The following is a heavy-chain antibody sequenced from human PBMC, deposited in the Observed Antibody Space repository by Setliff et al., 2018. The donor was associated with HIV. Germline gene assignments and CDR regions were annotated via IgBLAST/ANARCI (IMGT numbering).Heavy chain of an antibody. CDR1: GYSISSGYY. V-gene: IGHV4-38-2*01. D-gene: IGHD3-22*01. CDR2: IYHSGST. Sequence: SETLSLTCAVSGYSISSGYYWGWIRQPPGKGLEWIGSIYHSGSTYYNPSLKSRVTISVDTSKNQFSLKLRSVTAADTAVYYCARQWRDQYNSGVSTEYFQHWGLGTLVTV. J-gene: IGHJ1*01. CDR3: ARQWRDQYNSGVSTEYFQH.